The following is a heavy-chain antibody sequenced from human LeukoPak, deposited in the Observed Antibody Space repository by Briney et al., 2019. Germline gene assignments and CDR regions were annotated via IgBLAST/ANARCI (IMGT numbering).Heavy chain of an antibody. J-gene: IGHJ4*02. V-gene: IGHV3-30*04. CDR1: GFTFSSYA. Sequence: GGSLRLSCAASGFTFSSYAMHWVRQAPGKGLEWVALISYDGSNKYYADSAKGRFTISRDNSKNTLYLQMNSLRAEDTAVYYCARGGSGTYYDVDYWGQGTLVTVSS. D-gene: IGHD1-26*01. CDR3: ARGGSGTYYDVDY. CDR2: ISYDGSNK.